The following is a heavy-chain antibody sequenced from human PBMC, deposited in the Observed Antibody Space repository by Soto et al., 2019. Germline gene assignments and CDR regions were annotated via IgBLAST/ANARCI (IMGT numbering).Heavy chain of an antibody. CDR2: IYYSGST. D-gene: IGHD5-18*01. Sequence: SETLSLTCTVSGGSISSYYWGWIRQPPGKGLEWIGYIYYSGSTNYNPSLKSRVTISVDTSKNQFSLKLSSVTAADTAVYYCARGGYSYGGSPQSVNWFDPWGQGTLVTVSS. CDR3: ARGGYSYGGSPQSVNWFDP. CDR1: GGSISSYY. V-gene: IGHV4-59*01. J-gene: IGHJ5*02.